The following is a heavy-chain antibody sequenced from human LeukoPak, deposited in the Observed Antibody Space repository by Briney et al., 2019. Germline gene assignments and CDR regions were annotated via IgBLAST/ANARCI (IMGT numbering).Heavy chain of an antibody. CDR1: GGSISSYY. CDR3: ARHNYDYYFDY. D-gene: IGHD3-3*01. CDR2: IYTSGST. Sequence: SETLSLTCTVSGGSISSYYWSWIRQPAGKGLEWIGRIYTSGSTYYNPSLKSRLTISVDTSKNQFSLKLSSVTAADAAVYYCARHNYDYYFDYWGQGTLVTVSS. V-gene: IGHV4-4*07. J-gene: IGHJ4*02.